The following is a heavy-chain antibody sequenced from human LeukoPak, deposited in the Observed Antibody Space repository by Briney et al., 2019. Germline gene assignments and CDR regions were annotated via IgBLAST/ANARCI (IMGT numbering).Heavy chain of an antibody. CDR2: IYYSGST. Sequence: SETLSLTCTVSGGSISSGDYYWSWIRQPPGKGLEWIGYIYYSGSTYYNPSLKSRVTISVDTSKNQFSLKLSSVTAADTAVYYCARLYPEVLRYFDLWGRGTLVTVSS. CDR3: ARLYPEVLRYFDL. D-gene: IGHD3-10*01. J-gene: IGHJ2*01. V-gene: IGHV4-30-4*02. CDR1: GGSISSGDYY.